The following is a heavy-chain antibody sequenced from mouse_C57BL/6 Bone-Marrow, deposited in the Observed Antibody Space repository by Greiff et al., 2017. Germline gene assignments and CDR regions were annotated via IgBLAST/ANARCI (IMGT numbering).Heavy chain of an antibody. CDR3: AGDYYYGYYYAMDY. Sequence: QVQLQQSGAELARPGASVKLSCKASGYTFTSYGISWVKQRTGQGLEWIGEIYPRSGNTYYNEKFKGKATLTADKSSSTAYMELRSLTSEDSAVYFCAGDYYYGYYYAMDYWGQGTSVTVSS. D-gene: IGHD1-1*01. CDR2: IYPRSGNT. J-gene: IGHJ4*01. CDR1: GYTFTSYG. V-gene: IGHV1-81*01.